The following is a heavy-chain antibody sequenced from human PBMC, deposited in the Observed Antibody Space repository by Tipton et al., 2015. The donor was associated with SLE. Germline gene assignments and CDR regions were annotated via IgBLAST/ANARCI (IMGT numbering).Heavy chain of an antibody. Sequence: TLSLTCTVSGVSTRSGGYFWNWIRHYPGKGLEWIGSIHHSGTTHYNPSLKSRVTLAVDTSKNQFSLKLSVVTAADTAVYYCVSSGYPLGTFESWGQGTMVTVSS. V-gene: IGHV4-31*03. D-gene: IGHD3-9*01. CDR1: GVSTRSGGYF. CDR3: VSSGYPLGTFES. J-gene: IGHJ3*02. CDR2: IHHSGTT.